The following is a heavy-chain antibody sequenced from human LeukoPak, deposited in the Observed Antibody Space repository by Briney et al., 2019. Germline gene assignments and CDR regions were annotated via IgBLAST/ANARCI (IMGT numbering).Heavy chain of an antibody. D-gene: IGHD3-16*02. CDR1: GGSISSYY. J-gene: IGHJ4*02. Sequence: SETLSLTCTVSGGSISSYYWSWIRQPPGKGLEWFGYIYYSGSTNYNPSLKSRVTISVDTSKNQFSLKLSSVTAADTAVYYCARRLAYYDYVWGSYRSHGILDYWGQGTLVTVSS. CDR3: ARRLAYYDYVWGSYRSHGILDY. CDR2: IYYSGST. V-gene: IGHV4-59*12.